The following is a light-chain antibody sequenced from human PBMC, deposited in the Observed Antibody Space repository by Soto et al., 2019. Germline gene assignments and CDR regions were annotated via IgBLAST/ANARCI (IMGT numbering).Light chain of an antibody. J-gene: IGLJ2*01. Sequence: QSALTQPASISASPGQSISISCTGTSNDVGAFDYVSWYQQQPGKAPKLIIFEVFNRPSGVSPRFSGSKSGSTASLTISGLEEEYEDDYFCSGYTSNDSQVFGGGTKLTVL. V-gene: IGLV2-14*01. CDR3: SGYTSNDSQV. CDR1: SNDVGAFDY. CDR2: EVF.